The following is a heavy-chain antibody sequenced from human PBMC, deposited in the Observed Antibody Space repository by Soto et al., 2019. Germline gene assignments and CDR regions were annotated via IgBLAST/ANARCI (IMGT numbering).Heavy chain of an antibody. D-gene: IGHD6-19*01. CDR1: VFTFSSYA. CDR3: AKDTSGWPRDFDY. J-gene: IGHJ4*02. V-gene: IGHV3-23*01. Sequence: WWSLRLSCSASVFTFSSYAMSWGRQAPGKGLEWVSGISGSGSSTYYADSVKGRFTTSRDNSKNTLYLQMNSLRAEDTAVYYCAKDTSGWPRDFDYWGQGILVTVSS. CDR2: ISGSGSST.